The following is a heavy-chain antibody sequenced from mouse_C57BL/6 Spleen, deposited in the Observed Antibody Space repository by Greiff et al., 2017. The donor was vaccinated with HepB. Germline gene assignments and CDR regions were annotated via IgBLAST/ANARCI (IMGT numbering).Heavy chain of an antibody. CDR1: GFTFSSYA. Sequence: DVMLVESGGGLVKPGGSLKLSCAASGFTFSSYAMSWVRQTPEKRLEWVATISDGGSYTYYPDNVKGRFTISRDNAKNNLYLQMSHLKSEDTAMYYCARDYYGYAGFAYWGQGTLVTVSA. CDR2: ISDGGSYT. V-gene: IGHV5-4*01. D-gene: IGHD2-2*01. J-gene: IGHJ3*01. CDR3: ARDYYGYAGFAY.